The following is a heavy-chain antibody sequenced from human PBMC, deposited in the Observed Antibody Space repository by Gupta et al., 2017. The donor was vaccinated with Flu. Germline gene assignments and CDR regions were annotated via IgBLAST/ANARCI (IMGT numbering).Heavy chain of an antibody. J-gene: IGHJ4*02. CDR2: IDYSGVE. Sequence: QPQLQESGPGLLKPLATLSLTCVASDRSITSCSPYWGWVRQSPGKGLEAIGTIDYSGVETSMTSRRGRAAISLDASRNKFYPRLTSVTAADTAIYYCASGIKGTTVTDTFDFWGQGTLVTVSS. D-gene: IGHD4-11*01. CDR1: DRSITSCSPY. V-gene: IGHV4-39*01. CDR3: ASGIKGTTVTDTFDF.